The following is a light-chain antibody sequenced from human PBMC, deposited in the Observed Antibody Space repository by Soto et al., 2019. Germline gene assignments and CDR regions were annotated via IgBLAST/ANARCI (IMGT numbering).Light chain of an antibody. Sequence: EIVMTQSPASLSVSPGDGATLSCRASQTVASNLAWYQQKPGQGPRLLIHGASTRAAGVPARFSGSGSGTDFTLTISSLQSADFAVYYCQQYHNGHPQYTFCQGTKLQSK. CDR2: GAS. CDR1: QTVASN. V-gene: IGKV3-15*01. J-gene: IGKJ2*01. CDR3: QQYHNGHPQYT.